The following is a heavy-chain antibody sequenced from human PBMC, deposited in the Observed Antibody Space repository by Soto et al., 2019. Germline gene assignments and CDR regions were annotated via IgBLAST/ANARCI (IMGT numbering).Heavy chain of an antibody. CDR2: INPNSGGT. CDR3: ARLTVPLDIVVLPAASYDY. Sequence: ASVKVSCKTSGYTFTGYYMHWVRQAPGQGLEWMGWINPNSGGTNYAQKFQGRVTMTRDTSISTAYMELSRLRSDDTAVYYCARLTVPLDIVVLPAASYDYWGQVTLVTVSS. CDR1: GYTFTGYY. D-gene: IGHD2-2*01. J-gene: IGHJ4*02. V-gene: IGHV1-2*02.